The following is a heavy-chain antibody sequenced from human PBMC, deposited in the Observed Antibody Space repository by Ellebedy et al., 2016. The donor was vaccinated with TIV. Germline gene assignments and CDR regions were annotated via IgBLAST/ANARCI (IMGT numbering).Heavy chain of an antibody. CDR3: ARQLDYYDSSGYSKYYFDY. CDR1: GFTFSSYA. CDR2: IKQDGTET. J-gene: IGHJ4*02. Sequence: GGSLRLSCAASGFTFSSYAMSWVRQAPGKGLEWVANIKQDGTETNYVDSVKGRFTISRDNAKNSLYLQMNSLRAEDTAMYYCARQLDYYDSSGYSKYYFDYWGQGTLVTVSS. V-gene: IGHV3-7*03. D-gene: IGHD3-22*01.